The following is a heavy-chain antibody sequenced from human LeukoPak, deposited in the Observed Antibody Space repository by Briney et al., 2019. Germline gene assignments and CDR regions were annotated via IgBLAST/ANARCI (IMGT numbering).Heavy chain of an antibody. CDR2: IKQEGSEK. CDR3: AKAGTIFGVVTFMDV. CDR1: GFTFSRYW. J-gene: IGHJ6*04. D-gene: IGHD3-3*01. Sequence: GGSLRLSCAASGFTFSRYWMSWVRQAPGKGLGWVASIKQEGSEKYYVDSGKGRFTISRDNSKNTLYLQMNSLRAEDTAVYYCAKAGTIFGVVTFMDVWGKGTTVTVSS. V-gene: IGHV3-7*03.